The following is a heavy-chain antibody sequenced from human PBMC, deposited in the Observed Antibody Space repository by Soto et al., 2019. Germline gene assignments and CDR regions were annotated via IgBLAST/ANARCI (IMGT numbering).Heavy chain of an antibody. CDR3: FISRGSYFTDFGMDV. D-gene: IGHD2-15*01. CDR1: GFTFDDYA. V-gene: IGHV3-9*01. Sequence: EVQLVESGGGLVQPGRSLRLSCGTSGFTFDDYAMHWVRQIPGKGLEWVSAIDWNSGSVGYADSVRGRFTISRVNTDKSMYLQMHGLTPEDTAFYSCFISRGSYFTDFGMDVWGLGTTVTVSS. CDR2: IDWNSGSV. J-gene: IGHJ6*02.